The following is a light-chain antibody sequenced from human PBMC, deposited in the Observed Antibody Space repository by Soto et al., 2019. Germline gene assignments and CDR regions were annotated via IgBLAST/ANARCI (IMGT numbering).Light chain of an antibody. CDR3: QQYIRRPLS. Sequence: EIVLTQSPGTLSLSPGERATLSCRAAQDANNSVAWYQQKSGQAPRLLIYDASARASGLSARFSGSGSGTDFTLTISGLQAEDFAVYFCQQYIRRPLSFGQGTRLEIK. J-gene: IGKJ5*01. V-gene: IGKV3-15*01. CDR2: DAS. CDR1: QDANNS.